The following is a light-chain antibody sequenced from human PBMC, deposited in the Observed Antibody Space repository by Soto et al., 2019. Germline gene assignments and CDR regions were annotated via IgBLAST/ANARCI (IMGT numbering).Light chain of an antibody. CDR3: MQSLQSPRT. CDR2: LAS. Sequence: EIVMTQSPLSLPVTLGESSSISCRSSQSLLHSTGYKFLDWYLQRPGQSPQLLIYLASNRSSGVPERVSGSGSGTDFTLKISRVEAEDVGVYYCMQSLQSPRTFGQGTKV. CDR1: QSLLHSTGYKF. V-gene: IGKV2-28*01. J-gene: IGKJ1*01.